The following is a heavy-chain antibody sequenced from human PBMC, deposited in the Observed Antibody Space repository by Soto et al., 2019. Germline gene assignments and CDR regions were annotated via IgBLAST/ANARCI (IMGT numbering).Heavy chain of an antibody. CDR2: ISGYGDKT. Sequence: GSLRLSCVAPPYTLSNFALSWVRQAPGKGLEWVSGISGYGDKTSYADFVKGRFTISRDNSKNTLYLQMNSLRAEDTAVYYCAKDPTTAPTISWFDPWGQGTLVTVSS. CDR3: AKDPTTAPTISWFDP. J-gene: IGHJ5*02. CDR1: PYTLSNFA. D-gene: IGHD1-1*01. V-gene: IGHV3-23*01.